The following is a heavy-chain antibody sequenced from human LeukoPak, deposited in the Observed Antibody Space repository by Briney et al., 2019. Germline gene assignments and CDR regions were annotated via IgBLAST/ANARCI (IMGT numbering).Heavy chain of an antibody. V-gene: IGHV3-73*01. CDR3: TAYSSGHY. J-gene: IGHJ4*02. CDR1: GLTVSVSD. CDR2: IGVKANNYAT. Sequence: GGSLRLSCAASGLTVSVSDIHWVRQASGKGLEWVGRIGVKANNYATAYGAALKGRFTISRDDSTNTAYLQMNSLSTEDTAVYYCTAYSSGHYWGQGTLVTVSS. D-gene: IGHD6-19*01.